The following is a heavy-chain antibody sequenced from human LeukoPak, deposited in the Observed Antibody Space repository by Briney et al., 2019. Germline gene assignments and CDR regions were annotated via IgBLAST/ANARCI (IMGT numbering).Heavy chain of an antibody. D-gene: IGHD3-22*01. V-gene: IGHV1-69*13. CDR2: IIPIFGTA. CDR1: GGTFSSYA. Sequence: ASVKVSCKASGGTFSSYAISWVRQAPGQGLEWMGGIIPIFGTANYAQKFQGGVTITADESTSTAYMELSSLRSEDTAVYYCARGATYSSGYYPSIWGQGTLVTVSS. J-gene: IGHJ4*02. CDR3: ARGATYSSGYYPSI.